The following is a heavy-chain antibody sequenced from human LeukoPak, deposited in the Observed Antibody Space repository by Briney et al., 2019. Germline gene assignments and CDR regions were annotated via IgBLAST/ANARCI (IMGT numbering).Heavy chain of an antibody. D-gene: IGHD3-22*01. Sequence: XGQXXXXXGWISAYNGNTNYAQKLQDRVTMTTDTSTSTAYMELRSLRSDDTAVYYCARPSSPQKWLSDSDAFDIWGQGTMVTVSS. CDR3: ARPSSPQKWLSDSDAFDI. J-gene: IGHJ3*02. CDR2: ISAYNGNT. V-gene: IGHV1-18*01.